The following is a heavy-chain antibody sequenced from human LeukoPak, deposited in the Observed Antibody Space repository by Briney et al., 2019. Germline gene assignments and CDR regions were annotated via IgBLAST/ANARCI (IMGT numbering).Heavy chain of an antibody. Sequence: AASVKVSCTASGYTFTSYGISWVRQAPGQGLEWMGWISAYNGNTNYAQKFQGRVTMTEDTSTDTAYMELSSLRSEDTAVYYCAPRIVGATRDDYFDYWGQGTLVTVSS. D-gene: IGHD1-26*01. J-gene: IGHJ4*02. V-gene: IGHV1-18*01. CDR3: APRIVGATRDDYFDY. CDR2: ISAYNGNT. CDR1: GYTFTSYG.